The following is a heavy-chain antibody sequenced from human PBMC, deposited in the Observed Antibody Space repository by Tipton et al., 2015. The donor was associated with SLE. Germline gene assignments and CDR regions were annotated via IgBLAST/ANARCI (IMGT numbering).Heavy chain of an antibody. V-gene: IGHV4-34*01. D-gene: IGHD3-10*01. J-gene: IGHJ4*02. Sequence: TLSLTCGVYGGSFRGHTWTWIRQSPGQGLEWIGDVNQSGGTNYNPSLKSRVTISVDASNSQLSLKLFSVTAADTAVYYCARASRGRVSTPDNLLRPGARFDYWGQGTLTTVSS. CDR1: GGSFRGHT. CDR3: ARASRGRVSTPDNLLRPGARFDY. CDR2: VNQSGGT.